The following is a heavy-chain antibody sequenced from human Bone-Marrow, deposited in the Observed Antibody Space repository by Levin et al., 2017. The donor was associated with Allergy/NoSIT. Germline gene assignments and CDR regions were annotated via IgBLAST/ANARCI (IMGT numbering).Heavy chain of an antibody. CDR2: IYYKGGT. D-gene: IGHD6-13*01. CDR3: ARDGIAAVGTRAYGMDV. Sequence: SETLSLTCTVSGASISDVNYYWSWIRQTPEKGLEWIGYIYYKGGTHYNPSLKSRVTISVDTSKSQFSLKLTSLTAADTAVYYCARDGIAAVGTRAYGMDVWGQGTTVIVSS. CDR1: GASISDVNYY. V-gene: IGHV4-30-4*01. J-gene: IGHJ6*02.